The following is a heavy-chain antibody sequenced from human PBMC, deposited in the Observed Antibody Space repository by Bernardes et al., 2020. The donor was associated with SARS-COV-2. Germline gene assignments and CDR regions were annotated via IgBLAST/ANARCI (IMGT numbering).Heavy chain of an antibody. D-gene: IGHD3-3*01. CDR2: IYYSGST. V-gene: IGHV4-31*03. CDR3: ARVRRNTIFGVVRNFDY. CDR1: GGSISSGGYY. Sequence: SEPLSLTCTVSGGSISSGGYYWSWIRQHPGKGLEWIGYIYYSGSTYYNPSLKSRVTISVDTSKNQFSLKLSSVTAADTAVYYCARVRRNTIFGVVRNFDYWGQGTLVTVSS. J-gene: IGHJ4*02.